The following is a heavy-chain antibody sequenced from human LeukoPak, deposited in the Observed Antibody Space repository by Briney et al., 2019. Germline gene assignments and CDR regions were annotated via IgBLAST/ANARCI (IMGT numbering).Heavy chain of an antibody. CDR3: TRVSLVAASVFFDY. Sequence: GGSLRLSCTSSGFTFGDYAMSWVRQAPGKGLEWVSFIRSKAYGGTTEYAASVKGRFTISRDNSKSIAYLQMNSLKTEDTAVYYCTRVSLVAASVFFDYWGQGSLVTVSS. J-gene: IGHJ4*02. V-gene: IGHV3-49*04. CDR1: GFTFGDYA. D-gene: IGHD2-15*01. CDR2: IRSKAYGGTT.